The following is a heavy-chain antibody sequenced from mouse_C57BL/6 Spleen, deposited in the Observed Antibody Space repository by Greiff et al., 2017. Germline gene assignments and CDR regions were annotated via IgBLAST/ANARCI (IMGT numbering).Heavy chain of an antibody. CDR3: ARRVTTVVDWYFDV. D-gene: IGHD1-1*01. V-gene: IGHV1-76*01. CDR1: GYTFTDYY. Sequence: VKLMESGAELVRPGASVKLSCKASGYTFTDYYINWVKQRPGQGLEWIARIYPGSGNTYYNEKFKGKATLTAEKSSSTAYMQLSSLTSEDSAVYFCARRVTTVVDWYFDVWGTGTTVTVSS. J-gene: IGHJ1*03. CDR2: IYPGSGNT.